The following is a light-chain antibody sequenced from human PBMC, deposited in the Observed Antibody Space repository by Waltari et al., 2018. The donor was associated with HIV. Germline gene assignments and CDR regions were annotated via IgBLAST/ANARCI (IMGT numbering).Light chain of an antibody. CDR3: QSTDSSGIYV. Sequence: SYELTQPPSVSVSPGQTARITCSGDALAKQYGYWYQQKAGQAPVVIIYKDSERPAGIPDRISGSSSGTTVTLTIRGVKTEDDADYDCQSTDSSGIYVFGSGTKVTVV. J-gene: IGLJ1*01. CDR2: KDS. CDR1: ALAKQY. V-gene: IGLV3-25*03.